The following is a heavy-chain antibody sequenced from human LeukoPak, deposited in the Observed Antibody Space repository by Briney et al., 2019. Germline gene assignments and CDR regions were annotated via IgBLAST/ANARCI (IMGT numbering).Heavy chain of an antibody. D-gene: IGHD3-22*01. CDR1: GGSISSYY. J-gene: IGHJ5*02. CDR3: ARTTYYYDSSGYYYSWFDP. Sequence: SETLSLTCTVSGGSISSYYWSWIRQPPGKGLEWIGYIYSSGSTNYNPSLKSRVTISVDTSKNQFSLKLGSVTAADTAVYYCARTTYYYDSSGYYYSWFDPWGQGTLVTVSS. V-gene: IGHV4-4*09. CDR2: IYSSGST.